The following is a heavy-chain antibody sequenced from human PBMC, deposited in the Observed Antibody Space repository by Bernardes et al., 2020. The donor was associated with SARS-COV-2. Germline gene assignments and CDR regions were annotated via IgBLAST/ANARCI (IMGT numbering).Heavy chain of an antibody. Sequence: GGSLRLSCAASGFTFSDYYMSWIRQAPGKGLEWVSYISSSSSYTNYADSVKGRFTISRDNAKNSLYLQMNSLRAEDTAVYYCARATDTAMDPERYYFDYWGQGTLVTVSS. CDR2: ISSSSSYT. CDR1: GFTFSDYY. V-gene: IGHV3-11*05. J-gene: IGHJ4*02. D-gene: IGHD5-18*01. CDR3: ARATDTAMDPERYYFDY.